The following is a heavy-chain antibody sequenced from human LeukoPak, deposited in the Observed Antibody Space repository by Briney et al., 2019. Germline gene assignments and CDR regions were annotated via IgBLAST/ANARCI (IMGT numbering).Heavy chain of an antibody. CDR1: GGTFSSYA. CDR2: IIPIFGTA. J-gene: IGHJ4*02. CDR3: LIVAALSGGADY. V-gene: IGHV1-69*05. D-gene: IGHD6-6*01. Sequence: WASVKVSCKASGGTFSSYAISWVRQAPGQGLEWMGGIIPIFGTANYAQKFQGRVTITTDESTSTAYMELSSLRSEDTAVYYCLIVAALSGGADYWGQGTLVTVSS.